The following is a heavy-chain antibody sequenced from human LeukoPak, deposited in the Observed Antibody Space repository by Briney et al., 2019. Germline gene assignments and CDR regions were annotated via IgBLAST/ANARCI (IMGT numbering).Heavy chain of an antibody. CDR2: INHSGST. J-gene: IGHJ1*01. Sequence: SETLSLTCAVYGGSFSGYYWSWIRQPPGKGLEWIGEINHSGSTNYNPSLKSRVTISVDTSKNQFSLKLSSVTAADTAVYYCARARYDYVWGSYRYEYFQHWGQGTLVTVSS. V-gene: IGHV4-34*01. CDR1: GGSFSGYY. D-gene: IGHD3-16*02. CDR3: ARARYDYVWGSYRYEYFQH.